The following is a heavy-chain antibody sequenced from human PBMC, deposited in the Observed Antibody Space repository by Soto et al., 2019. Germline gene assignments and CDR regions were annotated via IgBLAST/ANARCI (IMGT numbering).Heavy chain of an antibody. D-gene: IGHD1-20*01. CDR1: GGSISSYY. J-gene: IGHJ4*02. CDR2: VHNSGFT. CDR3: ARGHTYTWHY. Sequence: PSETLSLTCTVSGGSISSYYWNWIRQPPGEGLEWIGYVHNSGFTSYNPSLKSRVTTSIDTSKNQFSLRLNSVTAADTAVYYCARGHTYTWHYWSQGTLVTVSS. V-gene: IGHV4-59*01.